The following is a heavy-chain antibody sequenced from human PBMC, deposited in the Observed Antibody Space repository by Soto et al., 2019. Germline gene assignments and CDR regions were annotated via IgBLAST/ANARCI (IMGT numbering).Heavy chain of an antibody. D-gene: IGHD3-3*01. CDR3: AREPYYDFWSGYPRGMDV. CDR1: GYTFTSYD. Sequence: ASVKVSRKASGYTFTSYDINWVRQATGQGLEWMGWMNPNSGNTGYAQKFQGRVTMTRNTSISTAYMGLSSLRSEDTAVYYCAREPYYDFWSGYPRGMDVWGQGTTVTVSS. V-gene: IGHV1-8*01. CDR2: MNPNSGNT. J-gene: IGHJ6*02.